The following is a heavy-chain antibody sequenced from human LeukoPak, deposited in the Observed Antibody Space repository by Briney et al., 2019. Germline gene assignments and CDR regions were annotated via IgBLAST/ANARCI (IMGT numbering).Heavy chain of an antibody. V-gene: IGHV1-2*02. D-gene: IGHD2-2*01. Sequence: GASVKVSCKASRYIFTGYFIHWVRQVPGQGLEWMGWINPKNGGTNPAEKFQGRVTMTRDTSLSTAFMELTGLTSDDTAVYFCAGEPPYTGHCDITTCDVSRFDLWGQGTLVTVSS. CDR1: RYIFTGYF. CDR3: AGEPPYTGHCDITTCDVSRFDL. J-gene: IGHJ4*02. CDR2: INPKNGGT.